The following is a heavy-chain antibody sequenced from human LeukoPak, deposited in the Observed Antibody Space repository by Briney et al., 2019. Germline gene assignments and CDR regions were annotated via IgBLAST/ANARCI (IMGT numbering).Heavy chain of an antibody. D-gene: IGHD5-24*01. CDR3: ARETEVGWLQSTNYFDY. Sequence: ASVKVSCKTSGYTFTSHGISWVRQAPAQGLEWMGWISPYNDDTHSAQKLQGRVTMTTDTSTSTAYMDLRSLRSHDTAVYYCARETEVGWLQSTNYFDYWGQGTLVTVSS. CDR1: GYTFTSHG. J-gene: IGHJ4*02. V-gene: IGHV1-18*01. CDR2: ISPYNDDT.